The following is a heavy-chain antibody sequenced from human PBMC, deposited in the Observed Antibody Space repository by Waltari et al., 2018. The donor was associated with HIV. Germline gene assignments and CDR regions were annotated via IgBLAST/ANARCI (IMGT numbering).Heavy chain of an antibody. CDR1: GFTFDDYA. D-gene: IGHD5-12*01. J-gene: IGHJ6*02. V-gene: IGHV3-9*01. Sequence: EVQLVESGGGLVQPGRSLRLSCAASGFTFDDYAMFWVRQAPGKGLEWVSGINWNSGIIAYADSVKGRFTISRDNAKNSLHLHMNSLRAEDTALYYCAKGRGIVATGLGYHGMDVWGQGTTVTVSS. CDR2: INWNSGII. CDR3: AKGRGIVATGLGYHGMDV.